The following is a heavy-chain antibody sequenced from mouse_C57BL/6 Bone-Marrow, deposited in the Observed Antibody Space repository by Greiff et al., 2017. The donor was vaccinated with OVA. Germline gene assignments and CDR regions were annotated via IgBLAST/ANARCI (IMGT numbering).Heavy chain of an antibody. J-gene: IGHJ2*01. CDR3: ARSWESYYGLYYFDY. Sequence: VKMVEYGAELAKPGASVKLSCKASGYTFTSYWMHWVKQRPGQGLEWIGYINPSSGYTKYNQKFKDKATLTADKSSSTAYMQLSSLTSEDSAVYYWARSWESYYGLYYFDYWGQGTTLTVSS. CDR1: GYTFTSYW. V-gene: IGHV1-7*01. CDR2: INPSSGYT. D-gene: IGHD2-10*01.